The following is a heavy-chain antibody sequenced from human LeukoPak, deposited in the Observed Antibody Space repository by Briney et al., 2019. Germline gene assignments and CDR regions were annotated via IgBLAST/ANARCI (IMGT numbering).Heavy chain of an antibody. J-gene: IGHJ4*02. V-gene: IGHV1-8*03. CDR1: GYTFTSYD. D-gene: IGHD5-24*01. Sequence: ASVKVSCKASGYTFTSYDINWVRQATGQGLEWMGWMNPNGGNTGYAQKFQGRVTITRNTSISTAYMELSSLRSEDAAVYYCARRSIATITLDYWGQGTLVTVSS. CDR3: ARRSIATITLDY. CDR2: MNPNGGNT.